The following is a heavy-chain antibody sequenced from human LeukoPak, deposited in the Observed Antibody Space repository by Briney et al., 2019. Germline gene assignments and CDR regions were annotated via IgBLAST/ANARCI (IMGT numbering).Heavy chain of an antibody. CDR3: TAWTDLYEY. V-gene: IGHV3-15*01. CDR2: IRSKTDGGTT. D-gene: IGHD3/OR15-3a*01. J-gene: IGHJ4*02. Sequence: GGSLRLSCSASGFTFHNAWMNWVRQAPGKGLEWVGRIRSKTDGGTTDDAAPVKGRFSISRDDSRDTLYLQMNSLRIEDTAVYYCTAWTDLYEYWGQGTLVTVSS. CDR1: GFTFHNAW.